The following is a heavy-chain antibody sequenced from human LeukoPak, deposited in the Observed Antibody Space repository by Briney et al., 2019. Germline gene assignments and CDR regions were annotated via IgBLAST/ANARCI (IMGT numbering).Heavy chain of an antibody. J-gene: IGHJ4*02. CDR2: IYYSGST. Sequence: SETLSLTCTVSGGTISSGHYYWGWIRQPPGKALEWIGNIYYSGSTYCNPSLKSRVTISVDTSKNQVSLKLSSVTAADTAVYFCASSPRMATSHFDYWGQGTLVTVSS. CDR3: ASSPRMATSHFDY. CDR1: GGTISSGHYY. V-gene: IGHV4-39*01. D-gene: IGHD5-24*01.